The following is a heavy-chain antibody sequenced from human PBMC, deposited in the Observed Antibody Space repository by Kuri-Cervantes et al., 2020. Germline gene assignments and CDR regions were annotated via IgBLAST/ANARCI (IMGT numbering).Heavy chain of an antibody. CDR3: AREDDYAHFDY. V-gene: IGHV4-38-2*02. CDR1: GYSISSDYY. Sequence: GSLRLSCAVSGYSISSDYYWGWIRQPPGKGLQWIGSIYHSGNTYHNPSLKSRVTISVDTSKNQFSLKLSSVTAADTAVYYCAREDDYAHFDYWGQGTLVTVSS. CDR2: IYHSGNT. D-gene: IGHD4/OR15-4a*01. J-gene: IGHJ4*02.